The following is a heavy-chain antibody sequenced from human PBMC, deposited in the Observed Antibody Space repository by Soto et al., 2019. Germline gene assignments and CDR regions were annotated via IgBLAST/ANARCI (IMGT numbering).Heavy chain of an antibody. CDR3: VRGGGGGLFDP. J-gene: IGHJ5*02. CDR2: ISPGSRYP. Sequence: QVQLVESGGRLVTPGGSLRLSCASSGFTFSDYYMSWIRQAPGKGLEWLSYISPGSRYPAYADSVKGRFTISRDNARRSLSLQMNSLTVDDTAIYYCVRGGGGGLFDPWGQGSMVTVSS. D-gene: IGHD2-15*01. CDR1: GFTFSDYY. V-gene: IGHV3-11*06.